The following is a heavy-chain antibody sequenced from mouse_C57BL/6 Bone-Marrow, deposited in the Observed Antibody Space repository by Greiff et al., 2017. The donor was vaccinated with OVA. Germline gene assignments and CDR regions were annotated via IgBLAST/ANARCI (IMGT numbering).Heavy chain of an antibody. CDR1: GFSLSTFGMG. D-gene: IGHD2-4*01. Sequence: QVTLKVCGPGILRPSQTLSLTCSFSGFSLSTFGMGVGWIRQPSGKGLEWLAHIWWDDDKYYNPALKSRLTISKDTSKNQVFLKIANVDTADTATYYCARESTMITTDGVYYAMDYWGQGTSVTVSS. CDR2: IWWDDDK. CDR3: ARESTMITTDGVYYAMDY. J-gene: IGHJ4*01. V-gene: IGHV8-8*01.